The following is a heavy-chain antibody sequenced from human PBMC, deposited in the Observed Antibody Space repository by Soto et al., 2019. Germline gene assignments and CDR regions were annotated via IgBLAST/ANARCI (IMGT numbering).Heavy chain of an antibody. V-gene: IGHV5-10-1*01. CDR3: ATWMTTVTTSDY. CDR2: IDPSDSYT. J-gene: IGHJ4*02. D-gene: IGHD4-4*01. Sequence: GESLKISCKGSGYSFTSYWISWVRQMPGKGLEWMGRIDPSDSYTNYSPSFQGHVTISADKSISTAYLQWSSLKASDTAMYYCATWMTTVTTSDYWGQGTLVPVSS. CDR1: GYSFTSYW.